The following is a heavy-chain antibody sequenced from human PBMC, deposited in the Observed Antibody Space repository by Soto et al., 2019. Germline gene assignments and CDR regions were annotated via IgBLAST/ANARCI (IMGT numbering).Heavy chain of an antibody. CDR2: INPTGGT. Sequence: QVQLQQWGAGLLKPSEPLSLTCAVYGGSFSGYYWRCVRQSPGKGLEWIGEINPTGGTNYNPSLKSRVTISVDTSKDQFSLQLSSVTAADTAVYYCARTRATPASRNLDYWGQGTLVTVSS. D-gene: IGHD1-1*01. J-gene: IGHJ4*02. CDR3: ARTRATPASRNLDY. CDR1: GGSFSGYY. V-gene: IGHV4-34*01.